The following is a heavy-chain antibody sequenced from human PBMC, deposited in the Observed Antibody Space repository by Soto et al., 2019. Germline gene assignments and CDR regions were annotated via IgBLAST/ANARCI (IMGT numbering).Heavy chain of an antibody. J-gene: IGHJ3*02. CDR2: IYHSGST. CDR3: ARARGYSYADDAFDI. V-gene: IGHV4-30-2*01. D-gene: IGHD5-18*01. Sequence: SETLSLTCAVSGGTISSGGYSWSWIRQPPGKGLEWIGYIYHSGSTYYNPSLKSRVTISVDRSKNQFSLKLSSVTAADTAVYYCARARGYSYADDAFDIWGQGTMVTVSS. CDR1: GGTISSGGYS.